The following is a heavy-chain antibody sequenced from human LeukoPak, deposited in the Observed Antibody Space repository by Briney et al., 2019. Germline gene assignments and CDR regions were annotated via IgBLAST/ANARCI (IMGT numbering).Heavy chain of an antibody. Sequence: PGGSLRLSCEVSGLTFSNVWMHWVRQTPGQGLVWVCRINTAGSTVYADPVKGGCTISRDNAKNRVYLQMNSLRTEDTAVYYCASFRDTDNWGRGTMVTVSS. J-gene: IGHJ3*01. D-gene: IGHD2-21*01. V-gene: IGHV3-74*01. CDR2: INTAGST. CDR1: GLTFSNVW. CDR3: ASFRDTDN.